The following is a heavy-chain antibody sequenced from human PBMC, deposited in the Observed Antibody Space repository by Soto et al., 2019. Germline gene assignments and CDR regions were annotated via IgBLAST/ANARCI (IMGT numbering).Heavy chain of an antibody. CDR2: IVVGSGNT. Sequence: ASVKVSCKASGFTFTSSAVQWVRQARGQRLEWIGWIVVGSGNTNYAQKFQERVTITRDMSTSTAYMELSSLRSEDTAVHYCAADLSSGYYPPLYWGQGTLVTVPA. J-gene: IGHJ4*02. D-gene: IGHD3-22*01. V-gene: IGHV1-58*01. CDR3: AADLSSGYYPPLY. CDR1: GFTFTSSA.